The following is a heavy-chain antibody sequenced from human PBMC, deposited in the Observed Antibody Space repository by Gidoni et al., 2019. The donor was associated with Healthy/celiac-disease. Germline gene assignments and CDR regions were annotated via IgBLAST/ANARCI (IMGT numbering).Heavy chain of an antibody. CDR3: AKDEYSSWPYYYYGMDV. Sequence: VQLVESGGGVVQPGRPLRLPCAASGFTFSSVGMHWVRQAPGKGLEWVAVISYDGSNKYYADSVKGRFTISRDNSKNTLYLQMNSLRAEDTAVYYCAKDEYSSWPYYYYGMDVWGQGTTVTVSS. CDR1: GFTFSSVG. CDR2: ISYDGSNK. D-gene: IGHD6-6*01. V-gene: IGHV3-30*18. J-gene: IGHJ6*02.